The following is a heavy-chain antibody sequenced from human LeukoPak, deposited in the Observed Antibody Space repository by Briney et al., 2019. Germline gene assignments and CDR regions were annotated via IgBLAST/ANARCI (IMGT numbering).Heavy chain of an antibody. Sequence: PGGCLRLSCAASGFTFSSYWMHWVRQAPGKGLVWVSRINTDGSSTSYADSVKGRFTISRDNAKNTLYLQMNSLRAEDTAVYYCARESRGYYDNEGGYFDYWGQGTLVTVSS. CDR1: GFTFSSYW. CDR3: ARESRGYYDNEGGYFDY. V-gene: IGHV3-74*01. D-gene: IGHD3-9*01. CDR2: INTDGSST. J-gene: IGHJ4*02.